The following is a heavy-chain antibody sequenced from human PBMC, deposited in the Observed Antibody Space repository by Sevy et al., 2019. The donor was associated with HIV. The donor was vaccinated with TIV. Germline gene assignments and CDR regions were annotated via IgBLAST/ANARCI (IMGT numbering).Heavy chain of an antibody. V-gene: IGHV3-48*02. CDR3: ARVVLYYDANYCDY. Sequence: GGSLRLSCAASGFSFSQYSMNWVRQAPGKGLEWLSYISGTSGTIYYAASVKGRFNISRDNAKNSVYLQMNSLRDEDTAVYYCARVVLYYDANYCDYWGQGALVTVSS. CDR2: ISGTSGTI. D-gene: IGHD3-22*01. CDR1: GFSFSQYS. J-gene: IGHJ4*02.